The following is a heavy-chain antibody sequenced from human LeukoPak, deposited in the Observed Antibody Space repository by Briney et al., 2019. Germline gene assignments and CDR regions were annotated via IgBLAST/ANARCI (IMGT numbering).Heavy chain of an antibody. CDR2: LYYSGST. D-gene: IGHD7-27*01. CDR3: ASRKLGNDY. J-gene: IGHJ4*02. CDR1: GASISRYY. V-gene: IGHV4-59*01. Sequence: PSETLSLTCTVSGASISRYYWSWLRQPPGKGLEWIGYLYYSGSTNYNHSLKSRVTISVDASKNQFSLKLSSVTAADTAVYYCASRKLGNDYWGQGTLVTVSS.